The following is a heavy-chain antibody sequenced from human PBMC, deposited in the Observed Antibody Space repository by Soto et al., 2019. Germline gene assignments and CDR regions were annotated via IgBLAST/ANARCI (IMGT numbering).Heavy chain of an antibody. Sequence: QITLKESGPTLVEPTQTLTLTCAFSGFSLSTNGVGVGWIRQPPGKALEWLAFIYWDDDKRYSPSLKTRLTVIKDTSMNQVVLIMTNMDPVDTATYYCAYRQQYRGSWDSGWFDPWGQGTLVTVSS. CDR1: GFSLSTNGVG. CDR3: AYRQQYRGSWDSGWFDP. V-gene: IGHV2-5*02. D-gene: IGHD5-12*01. CDR2: IYWDDDK. J-gene: IGHJ5*02.